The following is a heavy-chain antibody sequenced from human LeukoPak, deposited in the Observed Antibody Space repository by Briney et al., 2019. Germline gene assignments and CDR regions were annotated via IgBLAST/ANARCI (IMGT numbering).Heavy chain of an antibody. J-gene: IGHJ3*02. CDR1: GYSFTNFW. D-gene: IGHD3-10*01. V-gene: IGHV5-51*01. Sequence: GESLKISCKASGYSFTNFWIGWVRQMPGKGLEWMGTFFPGDSHTDSHTRYSPSFQGQVTISADKSISTAYLQWSSLKASDTAMYYCATPLWFGELLGGVFDIWGQGTMVTVSS. CDR2: FFPGDSHTDSHT. CDR3: ATPLWFGELLGGVFDI.